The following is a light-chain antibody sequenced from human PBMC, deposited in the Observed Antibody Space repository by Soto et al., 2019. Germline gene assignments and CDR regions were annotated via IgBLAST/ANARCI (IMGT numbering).Light chain of an antibody. CDR1: ETVATN. CDR3: QQYSSSPLT. V-gene: IGKV3D-15*02. CDR2: DAS. J-gene: IGKJ4*01. Sequence: EVVMTQSPATLSVSPGERATLSCRASETVATNLAWYQQKPGQAPRLLIYDASNRATGIPARFSGSGSGTDFTLTISRLEPEDFAVYFCQQYSSSPLTFGGGPKVDIK.